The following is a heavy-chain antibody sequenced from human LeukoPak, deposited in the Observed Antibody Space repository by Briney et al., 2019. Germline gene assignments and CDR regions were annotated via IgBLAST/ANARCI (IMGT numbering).Heavy chain of an antibody. CDR3: ARPYSSGSRDAFDI. CDR2: IYYSGST. J-gene: IGHJ3*02. D-gene: IGHD6-19*01. CDR1: GGSISSYY. Sequence: PSETLSLTCTVSGGSISSYYWSWIRQPPGKGLEWIGYIYYSGSTNYNPSLKSRVTISVDTSKNQFSLKLSSVTAADTAVYYCARPYSSGSRDAFDIWGQGTMVTVSS. V-gene: IGHV4-59*01.